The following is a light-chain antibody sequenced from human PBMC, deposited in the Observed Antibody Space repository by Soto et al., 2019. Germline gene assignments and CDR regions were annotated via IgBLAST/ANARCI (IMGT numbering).Light chain of an antibody. CDR2: DAS. CDR3: QQYGSLPIT. J-gene: IGKJ5*01. V-gene: IGKV3-20*01. CDR1: HSVSSY. Sequence: EIVLTQSPGTLSLSPGERATLSCRASHSVSSYLAWYQQKPGQAPRLLIYDASNTATGIPDRFSGSGSGTDSTLTISRLEPEDSAVYYCQQYGSLPITFGQGTRLEIK.